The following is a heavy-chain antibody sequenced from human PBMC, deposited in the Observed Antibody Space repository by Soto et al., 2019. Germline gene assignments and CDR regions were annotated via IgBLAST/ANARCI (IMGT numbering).Heavy chain of an antibody. CDR3: ARGSNEYTAMASDAFDI. J-gene: IGHJ3*02. V-gene: IGHV1-8*01. Sequence: ASVKVSCKASGYTFTSYDINWVRQATGQGLEWMGWMNPNSGNTGYAQKFQGRVTMTRNTSISTAYMELSSLRSEDTAVYYCARGSNEYTAMASDAFDIWGQGTMVTVSS. CDR1: GYTFTSYD. CDR2: MNPNSGNT. D-gene: IGHD5-18*01.